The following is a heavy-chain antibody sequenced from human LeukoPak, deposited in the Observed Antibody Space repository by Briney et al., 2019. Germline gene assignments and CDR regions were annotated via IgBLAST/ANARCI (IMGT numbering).Heavy chain of an antibody. V-gene: IGHV3-11*01. CDR1: GFTFSDYY. CDR3: AKVPYCSGGSCSGNYFDY. Sequence: PGGSLRLSCAASGFTFSDYYMSWIRQAPGKGLEWVSYISSSGSTIYYADSVKGRFTISRDNAKNSLYLQMNSLRAEDTAVYYCAKVPYCSGGSCSGNYFDYWGQGTLVTVSS. CDR2: ISSSGSTI. J-gene: IGHJ4*02. D-gene: IGHD2-15*01.